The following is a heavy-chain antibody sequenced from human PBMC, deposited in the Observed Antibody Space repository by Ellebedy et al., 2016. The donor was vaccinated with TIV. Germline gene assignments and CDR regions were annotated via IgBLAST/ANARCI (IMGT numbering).Heavy chain of an antibody. V-gene: IGHV4-39*02. CDR2: FYYSGTT. Sequence: MPSETLSLTCTVSGGSINSSLYYWVWIRQSPGKGLEWIGSFYYSGTTYSNPSLKGRTAISIDPTKSTFSLKLTSVTAADTSVYYCARRSSGSARFDYWGQGAQVIVSS. J-gene: IGHJ4*02. CDR1: GGSINSSLYY. D-gene: IGHD1-26*01. CDR3: ARRSSGSARFDY.